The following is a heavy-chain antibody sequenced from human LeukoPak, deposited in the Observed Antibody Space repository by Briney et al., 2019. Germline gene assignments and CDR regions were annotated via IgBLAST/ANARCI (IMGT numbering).Heavy chain of an antibody. J-gene: IGHJ4*02. D-gene: IGHD6-13*01. V-gene: IGHV3-74*01. CDR3: ARDGAMYSSSWEYYFDY. Sequence: PGGSLRLSCVASGFTFSNYWMHWVRQAPGKGPEWVSRINKDGSITNFADSVKGRLTISRDNAKNTVYLQMNSLRAEDTAVYYCARDGAMYSSSWEYYFDYWGQGTLVTVSS. CDR1: GFTFSNYW. CDR2: INKDGSIT.